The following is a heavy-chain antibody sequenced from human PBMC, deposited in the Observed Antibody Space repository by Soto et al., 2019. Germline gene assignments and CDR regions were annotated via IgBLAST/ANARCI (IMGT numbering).Heavy chain of an antibody. D-gene: IGHD4-17*01. Sequence: EVQLVESGGGLVQPGRSPRLSCAASGFTFDDYAMHWVRQAPGKGLEWVSGISWNSGSIGYADSVKGRFTISRDNAKNSLYLQMNSLRAEDTALYYCAKDIIGGDYEGFFWGQGTMVTVSS. CDR1: GFTFDDYA. CDR2: ISWNSGSI. CDR3: AKDIIGGDYEGFF. V-gene: IGHV3-9*01. J-gene: IGHJ3*01.